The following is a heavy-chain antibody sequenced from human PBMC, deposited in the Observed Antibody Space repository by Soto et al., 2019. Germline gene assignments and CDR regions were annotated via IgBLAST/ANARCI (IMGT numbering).Heavy chain of an antibody. CDR1: GFTFSSYE. CDR2: ISSSGSTV. J-gene: IGHJ5*02. Sequence: SLRLSCAASGFTFSSYEMNWVRQAPGKGLEWVSYISSSGSTVYYTDSVKGRFTISRDNAMNSLYLQLNSLRAEDTAVYYCARSADGHYNWFDPWGQGTLVTVSS. D-gene: IGHD4-17*01. CDR3: ARSADGHYNWFDP. V-gene: IGHV3-48*03.